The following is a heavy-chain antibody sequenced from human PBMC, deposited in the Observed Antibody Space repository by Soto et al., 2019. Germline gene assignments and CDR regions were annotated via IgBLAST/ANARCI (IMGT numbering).Heavy chain of an antibody. J-gene: IGHJ4*02. D-gene: IGHD2-2*01. V-gene: IGHV4-34*01. CDR1: GGPFSGYY. Sequence: SETLSLTCAVYGGPFSGYYWTWIRQPPGKGLEWIGEINHSGNNNSHPSLKSRVTLSVDTSKNHFSLKLTSVTAADTALYYCARVATYCRRTSCYDDIDYWGQGTLVTVSS. CDR2: INHSGNN. CDR3: ARVATYCRRTSCYDDIDY.